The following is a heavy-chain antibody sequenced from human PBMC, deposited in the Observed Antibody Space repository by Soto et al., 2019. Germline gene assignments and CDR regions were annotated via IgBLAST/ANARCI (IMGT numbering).Heavy chain of an antibody. D-gene: IGHD5-12*01. J-gene: IGHJ4*02. CDR3: AAMSGYESNLFDY. CDR1: GFTFTSSA. CDR2: IVVGSGNT. V-gene: IGHV1-58*02. Sequence: GPSVKVSCKASGFTFTSSAMQWVRQARGQRLEWIGWIVVGSGNTNYAQKFQERVTITRDMSTSTAYMELSSLRSEDTAVYYCAAMSGYESNLFDYWGQGTLVTVSS.